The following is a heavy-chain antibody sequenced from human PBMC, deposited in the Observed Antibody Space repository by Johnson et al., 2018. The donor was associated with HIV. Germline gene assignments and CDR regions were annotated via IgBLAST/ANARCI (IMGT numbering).Heavy chain of an antibody. Sequence: VQLVESGGGLVQPGGSLRLSCAASGFTFSSYAMSWVRQAPGKGLECVAYISSSGAGIYYAASVWGRFTISRDNSKNTLYLQMNSLRVEDTAVYYCARDPAAAALRAFDIWGQGTMVTVSS. D-gene: IGHD6-13*01. V-gene: IGHV3-23*04. CDR2: ISSSGAGI. CDR1: GFTFSSYA. CDR3: ARDPAAAALRAFDI. J-gene: IGHJ3*02.